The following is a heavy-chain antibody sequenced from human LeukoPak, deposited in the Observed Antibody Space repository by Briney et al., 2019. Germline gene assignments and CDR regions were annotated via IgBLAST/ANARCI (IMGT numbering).Heavy chain of an antibody. V-gene: IGHV3-48*04. CDR2: ISNSGGSII. CDR3: VKGSGDY. CDR1: GFTFSSYS. J-gene: IGHJ4*02. Sequence: PGGSLRLSCAASGFTFSSYSMNWVRQAPGKGLEWVSHISNSGGSIIYYADSVEGRFTISRDNARDSLYLQMNSLRVEDTAVYYCVKGSGDYWGQGTLVTVSS.